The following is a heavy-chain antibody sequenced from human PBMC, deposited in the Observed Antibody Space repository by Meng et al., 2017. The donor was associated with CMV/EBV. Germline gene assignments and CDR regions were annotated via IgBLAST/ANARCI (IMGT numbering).Heavy chain of an antibody. V-gene: IGHV4-34*01. CDR2: INHSGGT. D-gene: IGHD4/OR15-4a*01. CDR3: ARGMMDDYGGIYDAFDI. Sequence: GSLRLSCAVYGGSFSGYYWSWIRQPPGKGLEWIGEINHSGGTNYNPSLKSRVTISVDTSKNQFSLKLSSVTAADTAVYYCARGMMDDYGGIYDAFDIWGQGTMVTVSS. CDR1: GGSFSGYY. J-gene: IGHJ3*02.